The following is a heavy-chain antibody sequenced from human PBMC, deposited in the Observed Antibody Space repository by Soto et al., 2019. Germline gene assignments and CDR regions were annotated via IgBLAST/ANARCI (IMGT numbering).Heavy chain of an antibody. Sequence: SETLSLTCTVSGGSISSSSYYWGWIRQPPGKGLEWIGSIYYSGSTYYNPSLKSRVTISVDTSKNQFSLKLSSVTAADTAVYYCAINPESTYYYYYYMDVWGKGITVTVSS. V-gene: IGHV4-39*01. CDR1: GGSISSSSYY. J-gene: IGHJ6*03. D-gene: IGHD4-17*01. CDR2: IYYSGST. CDR3: AINPESTYYYYYYMDV.